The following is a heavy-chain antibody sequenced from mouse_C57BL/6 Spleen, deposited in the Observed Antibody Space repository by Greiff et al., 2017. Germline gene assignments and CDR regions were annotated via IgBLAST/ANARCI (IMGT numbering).Heavy chain of an antibody. Sequence: EVMLVESGGDLVKPGGSLKLSCAASGFTFSSYGMSWVRQTPDKRLEWVATISSGGSYTYYPDSVQGRFTISRDNAKNTLYLQMSSLKSEDTAMYYCARQTGFDDWGQGTTLTVSS. CDR1: GFTFSSYG. CDR2: ISSGGSYT. J-gene: IGHJ2*01. CDR3: ARQTGFDD. V-gene: IGHV5-6*01. D-gene: IGHD4-1*01.